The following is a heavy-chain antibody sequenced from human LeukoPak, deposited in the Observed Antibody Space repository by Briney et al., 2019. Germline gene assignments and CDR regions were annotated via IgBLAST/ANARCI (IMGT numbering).Heavy chain of an antibody. CDR3: AKDPDYYDHQNWFDP. CDR1: GFTFGTYA. J-gene: IGHJ5*02. Sequence: PGGSLRLSCAASGFTFGTYAMTWVRQAPGMGLEWVSTITGSGGDTYYADSVKGRFTISRDSSKTTLFLQMNSLRAEDTAVYYCAKDPDYYDHQNWFDPWGQGTLVTVSS. V-gene: IGHV3-23*01. CDR2: ITGSGGDT. D-gene: IGHD3-22*01.